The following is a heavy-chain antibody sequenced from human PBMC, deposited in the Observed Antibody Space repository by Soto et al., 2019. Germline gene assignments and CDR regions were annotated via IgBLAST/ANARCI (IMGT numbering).Heavy chain of an antibody. J-gene: IGHJ2*01. V-gene: IGHV4-59*01. Sequence: QVQLQESGPGLVKPSETLSLTCTVSGGSISSYYWSWILQPPGKGLEWIGYIYYSGSTNYTPSLKSRVTISVDTSKNQFSLKLSSVTAADTAVYYCARALKHILVVTASGGYFDLWGRGTLVTVSS. CDR1: GGSISSYY. CDR2: IYYSGST. D-gene: IGHD2-21*02. CDR3: ARALKHILVVTASGGYFDL.